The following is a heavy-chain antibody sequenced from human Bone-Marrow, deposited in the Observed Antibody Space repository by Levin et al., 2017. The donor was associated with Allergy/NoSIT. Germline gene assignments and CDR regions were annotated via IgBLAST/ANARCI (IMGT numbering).Heavy chain of an antibody. D-gene: IGHD2-15*01. CDR2: ISSDGSKK. Sequence: GGSLRLSCAASGFSFSSFDMHWVRQAPGKGLEWVAVISSDGSKKYITGSVKGRFILSRDNSKNTLNLQMNSLRDEDTAVYYCARGPGVVGYFEYWGQGTLVTVSS. CDR3: ARGPGVVGYFEY. J-gene: IGHJ4*02. V-gene: IGHV3-30*03. CDR1: GFSFSSFD.